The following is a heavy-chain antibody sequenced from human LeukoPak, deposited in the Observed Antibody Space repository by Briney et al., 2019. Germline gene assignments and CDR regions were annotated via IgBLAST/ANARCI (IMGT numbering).Heavy chain of an antibody. CDR2: ISGSGGST. Sequence: GSLRLSCAASGFTFSSYAMSWVRQAPGEGLEWVSAISGSGGSTYYADSVKGRFTISRDNSKNTLYLQMNSLRAEDTAVYYCAKGQGMGDYYDSSGYSDYWGQGTLVTVSS. V-gene: IGHV3-23*01. J-gene: IGHJ4*02. CDR1: GFTFSSYA. D-gene: IGHD3-22*01. CDR3: AKGQGMGDYYDSSGYSDY.